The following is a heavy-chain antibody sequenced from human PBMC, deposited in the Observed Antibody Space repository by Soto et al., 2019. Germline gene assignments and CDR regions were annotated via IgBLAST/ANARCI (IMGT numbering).Heavy chain of an antibody. Sequence: SETLSLTCAVYGGSFSGYYWSWIRQPPGKGLEWIGEINHSGSTNYNPSLKSRVTISVDTSKNQFSLKLSSVTAADTAVYYCARMGTRVTDYGDSNDYWGQGTLVTVS. CDR2: INHSGST. J-gene: IGHJ4*02. V-gene: IGHV4-34*01. D-gene: IGHD4-17*01. CDR3: ARMGTRVTDYGDSNDY. CDR1: GGSFSGYY.